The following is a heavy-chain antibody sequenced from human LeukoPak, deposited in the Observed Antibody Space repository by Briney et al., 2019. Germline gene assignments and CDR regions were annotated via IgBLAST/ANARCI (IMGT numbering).Heavy chain of an antibody. D-gene: IGHD3-22*01. CDR2: INADNGNT. CDR3: ARDDSSLPDY. CDR1: GYTFTSCA. Sequence: ASVKVSCKASGYTFTSCAVHWVRQAPGQRLEWMGWINADNGNTKYLQKFQGRVTFTRDTSASTAYMELSSLRSEDTAVYYCARDDSSLPDYWGQGTLVTVSS. V-gene: IGHV1-3*01. J-gene: IGHJ4*02.